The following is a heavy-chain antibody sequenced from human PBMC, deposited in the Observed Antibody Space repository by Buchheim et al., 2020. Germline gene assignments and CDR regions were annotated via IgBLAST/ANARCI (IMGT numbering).Heavy chain of an antibody. CDR2: IDPSDSYT. D-gene: IGHD3-3*01. J-gene: IGHJ6*02. CDR1: GYSFTSYW. Sequence: EVQLVQSGAEVKKPGESLRISCKGSGYSFTSYWISWVRQMPGKGLEWMGRIDPSDSYTNYSPSFQGHVTISADKSISTDYLQWGSLKASDTAMYYCARHIRTYEFWSGYPRHYGMDVWGQGTT. CDR3: ARHIRTYEFWSGYPRHYGMDV. V-gene: IGHV5-10-1*03.